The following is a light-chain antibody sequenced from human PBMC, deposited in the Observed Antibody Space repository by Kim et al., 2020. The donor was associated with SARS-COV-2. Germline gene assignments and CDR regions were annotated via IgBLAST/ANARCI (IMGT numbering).Light chain of an antibody. J-gene: IGKJ5*01. V-gene: IGKV1-9*01. CDR3: QQRNDYPIT. Sequence: ASVGDRVTIPCRASQGISNHLVWYQQKPGKAPKLLIDAASTLQGGVPSRFSGSGSGTDFTLTISSLQSEDFATYYCQQRNDYPITFGQGTRLEIK. CDR1: QGISNH. CDR2: AAS.